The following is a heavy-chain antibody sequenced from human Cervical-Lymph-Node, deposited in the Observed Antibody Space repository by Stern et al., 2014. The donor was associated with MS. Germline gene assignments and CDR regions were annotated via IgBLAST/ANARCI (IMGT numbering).Heavy chain of an antibody. CDR2: IRTYTGNP. Sequence: QMQLVQSGSELKKPGASVKVSCKASGYTFSHYAMHWVRQAPGKGLEWMGWIRTYTGNPTYAQGFTGRFVFSLDSSVSTAYLQISSLKAEDTAVYYCARESGESSTHDAFDIWGQGTMVTVSS. J-gene: IGHJ3*02. CDR1: GYTFSHYA. D-gene: IGHD2-2*01. CDR3: ARESGESSTHDAFDI. V-gene: IGHV7-4-1*02.